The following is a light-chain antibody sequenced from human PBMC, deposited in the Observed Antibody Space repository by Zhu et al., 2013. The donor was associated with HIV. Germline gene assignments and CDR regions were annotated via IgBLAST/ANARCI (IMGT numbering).Light chain of an antibody. CDR2: WAS. CDR1: QSVSYNSNNRHY. J-gene: IGKJ1*01. V-gene: IGKV4-1*01. Sequence: DIVMTQSPDSLAVSLGERATINCKSSQSVSYNSNNRHYLAWYQQKSGQPPKLLIYWASTRESGVPDRFSGSGSGTDFTLTISSLQADDFATYYCQHYNSYSGPFGQGTKVEIK. CDR3: QHYNSYSGP.